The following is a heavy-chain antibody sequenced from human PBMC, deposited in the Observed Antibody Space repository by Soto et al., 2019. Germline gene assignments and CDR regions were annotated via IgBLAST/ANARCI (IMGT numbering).Heavy chain of an antibody. V-gene: IGHV3-23*01. CDR1: GFTFSSYA. D-gene: IGHD3-22*01. J-gene: IGHJ4*02. CDR3: VEGEVVGAMYSLDC. CDR2: ISGSDGST. Sequence: EVQLLESGGGLVQPGGSLRLSCAASGFTFSSYAMTWVRQAPGKGLDWVSAISGSDGSTYYAESVRGRFTISRDNSKIRVYLQMISLGAEDTAVEDGVEGEVVGAMYSLDCWGQGSLFTVSS.